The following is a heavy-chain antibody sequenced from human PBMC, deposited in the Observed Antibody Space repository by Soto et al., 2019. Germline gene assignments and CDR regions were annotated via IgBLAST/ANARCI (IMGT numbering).Heavy chain of an antibody. Sequence: PGDSLKVSWKGSGYRFSTYWIGWVRQMPGQGLEWMGIVFPADSNTRYSPSFQGQVTISADKSISTAYLQWNSLQASDTAMYYCARHRLSTWDAFDLWGQGTMVTVSS. V-gene: IGHV5-51*01. CDR3: ARHRLSTWDAFDL. CDR1: GYRFSTYW. D-gene: IGHD2-2*01. J-gene: IGHJ3*01. CDR2: VFPADSNT.